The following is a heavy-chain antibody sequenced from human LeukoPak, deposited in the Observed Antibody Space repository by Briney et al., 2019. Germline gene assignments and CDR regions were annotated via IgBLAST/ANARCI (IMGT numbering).Heavy chain of an antibody. CDR2: IYYTGST. CDR1: GGSISNYY. CDR3: AREMVEVSGIYFDY. Sequence: SETLSLTCTVSGGSISNYYWNWIRQPPGKGLEWIGSIYYTGSTYYNPSLKSRVTISVDTSNNQFSLQLNSVTPEDTAIYYCAREMVEVSGIYFDYWGQGTLVTVSS. J-gene: IGHJ4*02. V-gene: IGHV4-59*12. D-gene: IGHD5/OR15-5a*01.